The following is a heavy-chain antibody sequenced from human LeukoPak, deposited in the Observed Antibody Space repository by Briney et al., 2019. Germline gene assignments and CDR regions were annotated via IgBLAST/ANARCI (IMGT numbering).Heavy chain of an antibody. Sequence: ASVKVLCKASGYTFTGYYMHWVRQAPGQGLEWMEWLNLNSGGTNYAQKFQGKVTMTRDTSISTAYMELSRLRSDDTAVYYCARSHSSGWFGWFDPWGQGTLVTVSS. D-gene: IGHD6-19*01. CDR1: GYTFTGYY. V-gene: IGHV1-2*02. J-gene: IGHJ5*02. CDR3: ARSHSSGWFGWFDP. CDR2: LNLNSGGT.